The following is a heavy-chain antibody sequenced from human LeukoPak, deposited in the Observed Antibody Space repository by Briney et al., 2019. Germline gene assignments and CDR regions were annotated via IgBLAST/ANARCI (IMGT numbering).Heavy chain of an antibody. CDR1: GYSIDSGYY. CDR2: ISQTGTT. Sequence: PSETLSLTCTVSGYSIDSGYYWGWIRQPPGKGLEWIGSISQTGTTYFNPSLKSRVSMSLDTSKNQFPLKPSSVTAADTAVYYCARHRPDMLPAAPWDFDYWGQGTLVTVSS. CDR3: ARHRPDMLPAAPWDFDY. V-gene: IGHV4-38-2*02. D-gene: IGHD2-2*01. J-gene: IGHJ4*02.